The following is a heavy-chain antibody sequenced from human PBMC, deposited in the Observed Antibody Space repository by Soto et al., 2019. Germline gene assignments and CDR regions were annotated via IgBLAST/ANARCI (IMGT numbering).Heavy chain of an antibody. V-gene: IGHV3-23*01. CDR1: GFTFSSYA. CDR3: AKGRVLEWFQYSLGY. CDR2: ISGGGYSP. D-gene: IGHD3-3*01. J-gene: IGHJ4*02. Sequence: GGSLRLSCAASGFTFSSYAMSWVRQAPGKGLEWVSAISGGGYSPYYADSVKGRFTISRDNSKNTLYLQMNSLRAEDTAVYYCAKGRVLEWFQYSLGYWGQGALVTVSS.